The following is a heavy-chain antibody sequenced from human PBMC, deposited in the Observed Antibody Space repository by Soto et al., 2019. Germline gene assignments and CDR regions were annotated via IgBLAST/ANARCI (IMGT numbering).Heavy chain of an antibody. Sequence: SVKVSCKASGGTFSSYAISWVRQAPGQGLEWMGGIIPIFGTANYAQKFQGRVTITADESTSAAYMELSSLRSEDTAVYYCLITIFGVVITNFDYWGQGTLVTVSS. CDR3: LITIFGVVITNFDY. CDR1: GGTFSSYA. V-gene: IGHV1-69*13. CDR2: IIPIFGTA. D-gene: IGHD3-3*01. J-gene: IGHJ4*02.